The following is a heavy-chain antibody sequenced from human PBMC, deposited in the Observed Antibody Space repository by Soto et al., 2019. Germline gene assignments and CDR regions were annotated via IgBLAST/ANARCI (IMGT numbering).Heavy chain of an antibody. D-gene: IGHD5-12*01. CDR3: ARDLFDSGYDSGMDV. J-gene: IGHJ6*02. V-gene: IGHV3-48*02. CDR2: ISSSSSTI. Sequence: GGSLRLSCAASGFTFSSYSMNWVRQAPGKGLEWVSYISSSSSTIYYADSVKGRFTISRDNAKNSLYLQMNSLRDEDTAVYYCARDLFDSGYDSGMDVWGQGTTVTVSS. CDR1: GFTFSSYS.